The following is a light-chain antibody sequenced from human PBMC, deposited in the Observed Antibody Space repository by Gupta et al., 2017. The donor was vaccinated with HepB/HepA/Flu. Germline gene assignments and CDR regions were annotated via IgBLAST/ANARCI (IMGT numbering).Light chain of an antibody. V-gene: IGKV2-28*01. CDR3: MQALQTPPT. J-gene: IGKJ1*01. CDR2: LGS. CDR1: QSLLHSNGYNY. Sequence: GEPASISCRSSQSLLHSNGYNYLDWYLQKPGQSPQLLIYLGSNRASGVPDRFSGSGSGTDFTLKISGVEAEDVGVYYCMQALQTPPTFGQGTKVEIK.